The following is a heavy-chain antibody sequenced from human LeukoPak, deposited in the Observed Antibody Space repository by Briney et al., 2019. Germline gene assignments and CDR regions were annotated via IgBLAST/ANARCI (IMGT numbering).Heavy chain of an antibody. Sequence: GESLKISCKGSGYSFTKFWIGWVRQMPGKGLEWMGIIYPGDSDTRYSPSFQGQVTLLVDTSISTAYLQWSSLKASDTAMYYCARLITMVRGVIAGAFDIWGQGTMVTVSS. CDR1: GYSFTKFW. D-gene: IGHD3-10*01. CDR2: IYPGDSDT. V-gene: IGHV5-51*01. J-gene: IGHJ3*02. CDR3: ARLITMVRGVIAGAFDI.